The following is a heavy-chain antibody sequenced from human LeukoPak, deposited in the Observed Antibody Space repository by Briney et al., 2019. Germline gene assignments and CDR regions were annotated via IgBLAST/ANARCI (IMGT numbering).Heavy chain of an antibody. CDR1: GYTFTTYG. CDR2: ISAYNGNT. Sequence: ASVKVSCKASGYTFTTYGISWVRQAPGQGLEWMGWISAYNGNTNYAQKLQGRVTMTTDTSTSTAYMELRSLRSDDTAVYYCAKLAGYRGYYYYMDVWGKGTTVTVSS. D-gene: IGHD6-13*01. CDR3: AKLAGYRGYYYYMDV. J-gene: IGHJ6*03. V-gene: IGHV1-18*01.